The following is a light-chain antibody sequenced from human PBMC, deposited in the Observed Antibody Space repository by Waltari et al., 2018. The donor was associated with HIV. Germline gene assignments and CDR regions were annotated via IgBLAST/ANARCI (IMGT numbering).Light chain of an antibody. Sequence: QSALTQPRSVSGSPGQSVTISCTGTRDDIGSHNDVPWYKQYPGKGPHRIIYDVSKRGAGVPDRFSGSKSGNTASLTITGLRAEDEADYHCCSEGGAYNWLFGGGTKVTVL. V-gene: IGLV2-11*01. CDR2: DVS. CDR3: CSEGGAYNWL. CDR1: RDDIGSHND. J-gene: IGLJ3*02.